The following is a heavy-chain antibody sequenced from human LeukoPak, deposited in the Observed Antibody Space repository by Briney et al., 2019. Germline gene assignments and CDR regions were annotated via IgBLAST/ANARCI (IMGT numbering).Heavy chain of an antibody. CDR2: IIPIFGTA. CDR3: ARELRGYSYGPPWYYGMDV. J-gene: IGHJ6*04. CDR1: GGTFSSYA. V-gene: IGHV1-69*13. Sequence: ASVKVSCKASGGTFSSYAISWVRQAPGQGLEWMRGIIPIFGTANYAQKFQGRVTITADESTSIAYMELSSLRSEDTAVYYCARELRGYSYGPPWYYGMDVWGKGTTVTVSS. D-gene: IGHD5-18*01.